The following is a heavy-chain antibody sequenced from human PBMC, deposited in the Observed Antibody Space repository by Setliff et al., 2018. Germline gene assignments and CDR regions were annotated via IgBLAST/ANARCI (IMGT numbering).Heavy chain of an antibody. J-gene: IGHJ4*02. Sequence: PGGSLRLSCAASGFTFDDHAMHWVRQAPGKGLEWVSGISWNGGSIGYADSVKGRFTISRDNAKNSLYLQMNSLTAEDTALYYCARAHSSTLSVHDYWGQGTLVTVSS. CDR2: ISWNGGSI. CDR1: GFTFDDHA. D-gene: IGHD2-2*01. CDR3: ARAHSSTLSVHDY. V-gene: IGHV3-9*01.